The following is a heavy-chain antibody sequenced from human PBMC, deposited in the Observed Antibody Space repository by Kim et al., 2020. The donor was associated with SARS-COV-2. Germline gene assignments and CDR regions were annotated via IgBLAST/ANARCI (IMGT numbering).Heavy chain of an antibody. CDR3: ARGGYYYDSSGYYYGDAFDI. CDR1: GGSISSYY. V-gene: IGHV4-59*13. CDR2: IYYSGST. Sequence: SETLSPTCTVSGGSISSYYWSWIRQPPGKGLEWIGYIYYSGSTNYNPSLKSRVTISVDTSKNQFSLKLSSVTAADTAVYYCARGGYYYDSSGYYYGDAFDIWGQGTMVTVSS. J-gene: IGHJ3*02. D-gene: IGHD3-22*01.